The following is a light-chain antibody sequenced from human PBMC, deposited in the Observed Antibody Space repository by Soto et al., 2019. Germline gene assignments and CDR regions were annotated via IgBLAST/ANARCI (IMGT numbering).Light chain of an antibody. Sequence: EIVLTQSPATLSLPPGERATLSCRASQSVSSYLAWYQQKPGQAPRLLIYDASNRATGIPARFSGSGSGTDFTLTISGLEPEDFVVYYCQQRSSSITFGQGTRLEIK. V-gene: IGKV3-11*01. J-gene: IGKJ5*01. CDR1: QSVSSY. CDR3: QQRSSSIT. CDR2: DAS.